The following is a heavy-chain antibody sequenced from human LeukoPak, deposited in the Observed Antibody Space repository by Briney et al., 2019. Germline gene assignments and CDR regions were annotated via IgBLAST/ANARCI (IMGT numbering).Heavy chain of an antibody. J-gene: IGHJ4*02. CDR1: GFTFSSYA. Sequence: GGSLRLSCAASGFTFSSYAMSWVRQAPGKGLEWVSAISGSGGSTYYADSVKGRFTISRDNSKNTLYLQMSSLRVEDTAVYYCVKSPSGYSFDYWGQGTLVTVSS. CDR2: ISGSGGST. V-gene: IGHV3-23*01. D-gene: IGHD6-25*01. CDR3: VKSPSGYSFDY.